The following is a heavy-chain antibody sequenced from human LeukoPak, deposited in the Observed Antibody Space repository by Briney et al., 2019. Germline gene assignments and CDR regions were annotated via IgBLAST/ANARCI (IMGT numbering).Heavy chain of an antibody. V-gene: IGHV5-10-1*01. Sequence: GESLKISCKGSGYSFTSYWISWVRQMPGKGLEWMGRIDPSDSYTNYSPPFQGHVTISADKSISTAYLQWSSLKASDTAMYYCARLLPTSSAHPGVDYWGQGTLVTVSS. CDR2: IDPSDSYT. J-gene: IGHJ4*02. D-gene: IGHD2-2*01. CDR1: GYSFTSYW. CDR3: ARLLPTSSAHPGVDY.